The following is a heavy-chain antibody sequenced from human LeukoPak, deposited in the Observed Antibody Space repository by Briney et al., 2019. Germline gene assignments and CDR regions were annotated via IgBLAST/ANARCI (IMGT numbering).Heavy chain of an antibody. V-gene: IGHV3-11*04. CDR1: GFTFSDYY. Sequence: GGSLRLSCAASGFTFSDYYMSWIRQAPGKGLEWVSYISSSGSTIYYADSVKGRFTISRDNAKNSLYLQMNSLRAEDTAVCYCARDQRRYSGYDGIDYWGQGTLVTVSS. CDR2: ISSSGSTI. CDR3: ARDQRRYSGYDGIDY. D-gene: IGHD5-12*01. J-gene: IGHJ4*02.